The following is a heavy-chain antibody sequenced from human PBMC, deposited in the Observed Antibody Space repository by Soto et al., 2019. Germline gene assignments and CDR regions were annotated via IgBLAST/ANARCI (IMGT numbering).Heavy chain of an antibody. Sequence: EVQLVESGGGLVQPGGSLRLSCAASGFTFSTYWMHWVRQAPEKGLLWVSHINGDGSYTDFADSVKGRFTNSRDNAKNTVYLQMQSLRVEDTAVYFCVRTWHGFDIWGPGTMVTVSS. CDR3: VRTWHGFDI. J-gene: IGHJ3*02. CDR1: GFTFSTYW. CDR2: INGDGSYT. V-gene: IGHV3-74*01.